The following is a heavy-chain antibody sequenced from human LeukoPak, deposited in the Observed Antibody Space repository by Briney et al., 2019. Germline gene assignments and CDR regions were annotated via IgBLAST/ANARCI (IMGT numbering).Heavy chain of an antibody. J-gene: IGHJ4*02. CDR2: ISGSDGIT. Sequence: GGSLRLSCAASGFTFNNYVMSWVRQAPGKGLEWVSAISGSDGITYYADSVKGRFTIYRDNSKNTLYLHMNTLRAEDTAVYYCAHNQSGSYQFDYWGQGTLVTVSS. V-gene: IGHV3-23*01. D-gene: IGHD1-26*01. CDR1: GFTFNNYV. CDR3: AHNQSGSYQFDY.